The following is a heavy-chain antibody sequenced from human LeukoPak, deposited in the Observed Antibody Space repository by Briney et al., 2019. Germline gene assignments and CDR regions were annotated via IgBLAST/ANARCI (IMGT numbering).Heavy chain of an antibody. J-gene: IGHJ4*02. D-gene: IGHD1-26*01. CDR1: GFTFSSYG. CDR2: IRYDGSNK. Sequence: PGGSLRLSCAAPGFTFSSYGMHWVRQAPGKGLEWVAFIRYDGSNKYYADSVKGRFTISRDNSKNTLYLQMNSLTTEDTAVYYCAKDWGAYSGNSCFDYWGQGTLVTVSS. V-gene: IGHV3-30*02. CDR3: AKDWGAYSGNSCFDY.